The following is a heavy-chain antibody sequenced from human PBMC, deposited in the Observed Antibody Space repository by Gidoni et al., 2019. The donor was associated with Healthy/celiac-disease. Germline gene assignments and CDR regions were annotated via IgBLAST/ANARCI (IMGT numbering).Heavy chain of an antibody. D-gene: IGHD4-4*01. CDR1: GFTFSSYA. CDR3: ARDHYSNHHYGMDV. Sequence: QVQLVESGGGVVQPGRYLRLSCAASGFTFSSYAMHWVRQAPGKGLEWVAVISYDGSNKYYADSVKGRFTISRDNSKNTLYLQMNSLRAEDTAVYYCARDHYSNHHYGMDVWGQGTTVTVSS. J-gene: IGHJ6*02. V-gene: IGHV3-30-3*01. CDR2: ISYDGSNK.